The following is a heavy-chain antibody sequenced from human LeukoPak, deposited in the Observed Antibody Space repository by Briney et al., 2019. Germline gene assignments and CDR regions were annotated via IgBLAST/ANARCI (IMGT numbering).Heavy chain of an antibody. D-gene: IGHD2/OR15-2a*01. CDR3: AKYIDAVDF. J-gene: IGHJ4*02. Sequence: GGSLRLSWAASGFTFSIHAMSWVRQAPGKGLEWVANIKQDGSEKYYVDSVKGRFTISRDNAENSLYLQMNSLRVEDTAVYYCAKYIDAVDFWGQGILVIVSS. CDR2: IKQDGSEK. CDR1: GFTFSIHA. V-gene: IGHV3-7*01.